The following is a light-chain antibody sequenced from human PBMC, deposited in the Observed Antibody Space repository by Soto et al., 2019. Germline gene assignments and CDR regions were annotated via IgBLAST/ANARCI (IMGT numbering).Light chain of an antibody. J-gene: IGLJ2*01. CDR2: GVS. V-gene: IGLV2-14*01. CDR3: SSYTSSNTLV. Sequence: QSALTQPASVSGSPGQSITISCTGISSDVGGYNYVSWYQQHPGKAPKVLIYGVSNRPSGVSSRFSGSKSDNAASLTISGLQAEDEADYYCSSYTSSNTLVFGGGTQLIVL. CDR1: SSDVGGYNY.